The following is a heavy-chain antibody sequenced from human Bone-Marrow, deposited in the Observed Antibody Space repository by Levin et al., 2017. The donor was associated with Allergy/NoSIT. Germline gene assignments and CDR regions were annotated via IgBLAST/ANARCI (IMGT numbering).Heavy chain of an antibody. CDR1: GGSISSYY. CDR3: ARDTYSSGYYEY. D-gene: IGHD6-19*01. Sequence: GSLRLSCTVSGGSISSYYWSWIRQPAGKGLEWIGRIYISGSTNYNPSLKSRVSMSVDTSKNQFSLKLSSVTAADTAVYYCARDTYSSGYYEYWGQGILVTVSS. V-gene: IGHV4-4*07. CDR2: IYISGST. J-gene: IGHJ4*02.